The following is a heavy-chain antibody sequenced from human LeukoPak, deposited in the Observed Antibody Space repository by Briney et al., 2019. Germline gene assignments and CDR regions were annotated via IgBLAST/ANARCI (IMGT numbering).Heavy chain of an antibody. CDR2: ISYDESNK. Sequence: XGSLRLSCAXSGFTFSSYDMHWVRQAPGKGLEWVALISYDESNKYYVDSVKGRFTISRDNFKNTLYLQMNSLRAEDTAVYYCAKDRGYSYGSFDYWGQGTLVTVSS. V-gene: IGHV3-30*18. D-gene: IGHD5-18*01. CDR3: AKDRGYSYGSFDY. J-gene: IGHJ4*02. CDR1: GFTFSSYD.